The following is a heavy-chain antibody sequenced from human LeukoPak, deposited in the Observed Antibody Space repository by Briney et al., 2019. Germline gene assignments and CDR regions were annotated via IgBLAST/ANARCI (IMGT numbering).Heavy chain of an antibody. D-gene: IGHD3-10*01. V-gene: IGHV3-11*01. CDR1: GFTFSDYY. CDR2: ISSSGSTI. CDR3: ARDKRGYYYGSGSPRYYYYYGMDV. Sequence: GGSLRLSCAASGFTFSDYYMSWIRQAPGKGLEWVSYISSSGSTIYYADSVKGRFTISRDNAKNSLYLQMNSLRAEDTAVYYCARDKRGYYYGSGSPRYYYYYGMDVWGQGTTVTVSS. J-gene: IGHJ6*02.